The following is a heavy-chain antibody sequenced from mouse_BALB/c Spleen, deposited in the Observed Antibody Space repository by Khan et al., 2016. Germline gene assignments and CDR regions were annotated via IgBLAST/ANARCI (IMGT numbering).Heavy chain of an antibody. V-gene: IGHV1S41*01. J-gene: IGHJ4*01. CDR1: GYTFTSYW. Sequence: DLVKPGASVKLSCKASGYTFTSYWINWIKQRPGQGLEWIGRIAPGSGSTYYNEMFKGKATLTVDTSSCTAYIQLSSLSSEDSAVCFCAREGTVPLMDYWGQGTSVTVSS. D-gene: IGHD1-1*01. CDR2: IAPGSGST. CDR3: AREGTVPLMDY.